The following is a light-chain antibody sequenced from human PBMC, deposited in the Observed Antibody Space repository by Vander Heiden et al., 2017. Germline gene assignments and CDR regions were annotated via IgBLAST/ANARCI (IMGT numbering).Light chain of an antibody. CDR1: QSISAD. CDR3: QQRNSWPRT. J-gene: IGKJ2*01. CDR2: DAS. Sequence: EIVLTQSPATLSLSPGERATLSCRASQSISADLAWYQQKPGQAPRLLIYDASSRATGIPARFSGSGSGTDFTLTISSLEPEDFAVYYCQQRNSWPRTFGQGTKVEI. V-gene: IGKV3-11*01.